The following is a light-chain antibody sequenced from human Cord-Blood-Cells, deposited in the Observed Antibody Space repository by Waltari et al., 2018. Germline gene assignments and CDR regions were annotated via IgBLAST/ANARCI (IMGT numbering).Light chain of an antibody. CDR2: DVS. CDR1: SSDVGGYNY. V-gene: IGLV2-14*01. J-gene: IGLJ3*02. Sequence: QSALTQPASVSGSPGQSITISCPGTSSDVGGYNYVSWYQQHPGKAPKLMIYDVSKRPSGVSMRFSGSKSGNTASLTISGLQAEDEADYYCSSYTSSSTWVFGGGTKLTVL. CDR3: SSYTSSSTWV.